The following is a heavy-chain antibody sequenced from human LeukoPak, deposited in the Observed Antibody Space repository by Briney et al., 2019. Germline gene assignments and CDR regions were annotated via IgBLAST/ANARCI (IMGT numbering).Heavy chain of an antibody. CDR1: GFTFSSYW. V-gene: IGHV3-74*01. CDR2: INSDGSST. CDR3: ARDRVGSPTYYDFWSGYSSRYYGMDV. Sequence: GGSLRLSCAASGFTFSSYWMHWVRQAPGKGLVWVSRINSDGSSTSYADSVKGRFTISRDNAKNSLYLQMNSLRAEDTAVYYCARDRVGSPTYYDFWSGYSSRYYGMDVWGQGTTVTVSS. D-gene: IGHD3-3*01. J-gene: IGHJ6*02.